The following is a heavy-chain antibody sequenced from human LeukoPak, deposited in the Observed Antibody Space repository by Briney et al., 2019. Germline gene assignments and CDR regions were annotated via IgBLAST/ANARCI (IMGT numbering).Heavy chain of an antibody. V-gene: IGHV3-48*04. CDR2: ISSSSSTI. D-gene: IGHD1-1*01. CDR3: ARDRDWNSLDY. J-gene: IGHJ4*02. CDR1: GFTFSSDS. Sequence: GGSLRLSCAGSGFTFSSDSMNWVRQAPGKGLEWISYISSSSSTIYYADSVKGRFTISRDNAKNTLYLQMNSLRAEDTAVYYCARDRDWNSLDYWGQGTLVTVSS.